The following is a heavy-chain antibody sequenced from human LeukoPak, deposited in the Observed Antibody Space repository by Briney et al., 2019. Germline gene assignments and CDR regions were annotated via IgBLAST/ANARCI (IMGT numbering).Heavy chain of an antibody. D-gene: IGHD6-19*01. V-gene: IGHV3-7*01. J-gene: IGHJ3*02. CDR2: INQDGTVE. Sequence: PGGSLRLSCAASGFTISNYWMNWVRQAPGEGLEWVANINQDGTVEHYVDSVKGRFTISRDNAKNSLYLQMNTLRAEDTAVYYCVKDYSSGWYLVAFDIWGQGTVVTVSS. CDR1: GFTISNYW. CDR3: VKDYSSGWYLVAFDI.